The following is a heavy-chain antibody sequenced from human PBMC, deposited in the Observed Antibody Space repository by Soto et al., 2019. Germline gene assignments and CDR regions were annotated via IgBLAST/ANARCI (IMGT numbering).Heavy chain of an antibody. Sequence: QVQLVESGGGVVQPGRSVRLSCAASGFTISSYGIHWVRQAPGKGLEWVAVISHDGSNEYYADSVKGRFSMSRDNSKNTLYRPRNSVRAEDTAVYHCAKQTVLHPNAFDIWGEGTTVTVSS. V-gene: IGHV3-30*18. CDR2: ISHDGSNE. CDR1: GFTISSYG. CDR3: AKQTVLHPNAFDI. D-gene: IGHD4-4*01. J-gene: IGHJ3*02.